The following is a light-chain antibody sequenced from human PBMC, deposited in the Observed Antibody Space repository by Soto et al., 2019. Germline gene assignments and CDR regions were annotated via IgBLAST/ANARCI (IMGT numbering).Light chain of an antibody. V-gene: IGKV3-20*01. CDR3: QQYGSSPPYT. CDR1: HSVSSTY. Sequence: EIVLTQSPGTLSLSPGERATLSCRASHSVSSTYLAWYQQKPGQPPRLLLYGASSRATGIPDRFSGSGSGTDFTITISRLEPEDFAVYYCQQYGSSPPYTFGQGTKLEIK. CDR2: GAS. J-gene: IGKJ2*01.